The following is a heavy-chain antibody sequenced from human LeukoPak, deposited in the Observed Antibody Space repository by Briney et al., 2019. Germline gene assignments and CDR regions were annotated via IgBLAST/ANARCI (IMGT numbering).Heavy chain of an antibody. V-gene: IGHV3-43*02. CDR2: ISGDGVST. CDR3: AKESGKFDY. J-gene: IGHJ4*02. CDR1: GLPIADFA. Sequence: GGSLRLSCVASGLPIADFAMHWVRQAPGKGLEWVSLISGDGVSTFYADSVKGRFSISRDNSKNSMYLEMNSLRTEDAAMYYCAKESGKFDYWGQGTLVAVSS.